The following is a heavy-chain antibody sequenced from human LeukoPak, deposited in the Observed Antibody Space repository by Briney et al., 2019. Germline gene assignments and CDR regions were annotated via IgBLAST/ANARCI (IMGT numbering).Heavy chain of an antibody. V-gene: IGHV4-30-2*01. D-gene: IGHD1-26*01. CDR3: ARQGSYYGLYYFDY. Sequence: PSETLSLTCAVSGGSISSGGYSWSWIRQPPGKGLEWIGYISHSGSTYYNPSLKSRVTISVDRSKNQFSLKLSSVTAAHSAVYYCARQGSYYGLYYFDYWGQGTLVTVSS. CDR1: GGSISSGGYS. CDR2: ISHSGST. J-gene: IGHJ4*02.